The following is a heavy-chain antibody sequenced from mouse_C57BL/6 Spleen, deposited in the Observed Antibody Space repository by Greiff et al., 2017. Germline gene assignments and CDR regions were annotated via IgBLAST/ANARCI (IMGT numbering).Heavy chain of an antibody. CDR3: AREDPYYAMDY. CDR2: ISSGSSTI. V-gene: IGHV5-17*01. J-gene: IGHJ4*01. CDR1: GFTFSDYG. Sequence: VQLKESGGGLVKPGGSLKLSCAASGFTFSDYGMHWVRQAPEKGLEWVAYISSGSSTIYYADTVKGRFTISRDNAKNTLFLQMTSLRSEDTAMYYCAREDPYYAMDYWGQGTSVTVSS.